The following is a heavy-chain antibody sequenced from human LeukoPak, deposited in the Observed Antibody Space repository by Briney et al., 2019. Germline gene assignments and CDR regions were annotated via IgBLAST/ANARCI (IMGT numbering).Heavy chain of an antibody. V-gene: IGHV7-4-1*01. J-gene: IGHJ5*02. CDR3: ARYCSSTSCYSWFDP. Sequence: ASVKVSCKASGGTFSSYAMNWVRQAPGQGLEWMGWINTNTGNPTYAQGFTGRFVFSLDTPVSTAYLQICSLKAEDTAVYYCARYCSSTSCYSWFDPWGQGTLVTVSS. CDR1: GGTFSSYA. D-gene: IGHD2-2*01. CDR2: INTNTGNP.